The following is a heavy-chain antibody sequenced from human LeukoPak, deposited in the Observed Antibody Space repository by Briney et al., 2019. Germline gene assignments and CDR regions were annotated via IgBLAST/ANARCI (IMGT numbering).Heavy chain of an antibody. J-gene: IGHJ6*03. V-gene: IGHV4-4*07. CDR3: ARTYDSPGYYSPDYYYMDV. D-gene: IGHD3-22*01. Sequence: SETLSLTCTVSGASIRSYSWSWIRQPAGKGLEWIGHIYTSGSTNYNPSLKSRVTMSVDTSNNQFSLKLNSVTAADTAVYYCARTYDSPGYYSPDYYYMDVWGKGTTVTISS. CDR1: GASIRSYS. CDR2: IYTSGST.